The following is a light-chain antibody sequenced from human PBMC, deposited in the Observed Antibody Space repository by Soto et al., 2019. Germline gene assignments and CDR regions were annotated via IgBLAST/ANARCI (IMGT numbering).Light chain of an antibody. Sequence: DIQMTQSPSTLSASVGDRVTITCRASQSISNWLAWYQQKPGKAPKLLIYKASSLESGVPSRFSGSGSGTEFTLTISSLQPDDLATXYCQQYNSYPWTFGQGTKVEIK. CDR1: QSISNW. V-gene: IGKV1-5*03. J-gene: IGKJ1*01. CDR3: QQYNSYPWT. CDR2: KAS.